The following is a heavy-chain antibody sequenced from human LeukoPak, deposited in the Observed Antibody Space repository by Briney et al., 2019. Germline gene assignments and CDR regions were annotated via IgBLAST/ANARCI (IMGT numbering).Heavy chain of an antibody. J-gene: IGHJ4*02. CDR1: GFTFGSYA. CDR3: AKHRRYYDSSGYYSSYYFDY. V-gene: IGHV3-23*01. Sequence: PGASMRLAWAVSGFTFGSYAMSWVRQAPGKGLEWVSAISGSGGSTYYGGSVEGRFTISKDSSKNTLYLQMNSLRAEDTAVYYCAKHRRYYDSSGYYSSYYFDYWGQGTLVTVSS. CDR2: ISGSGGST. D-gene: IGHD3-22*01.